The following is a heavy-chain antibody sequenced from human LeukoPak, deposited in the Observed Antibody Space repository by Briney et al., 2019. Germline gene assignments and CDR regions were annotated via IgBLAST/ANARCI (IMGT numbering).Heavy chain of an antibody. V-gene: IGHV3-7*01. CDR2: IKEDGSEK. CDR3: ARVYLGAFDI. Sequence: PGGSLRLSCAASGFSFSSHGMSWVRQAPGKGLEWVANIKEDGSEKYYVDSVKGRFTISRDNAKNSLYLQMNSLRAEDTAVYYCARVYLGAFDIWGQGTMVTVSS. D-gene: IGHD2-2*01. CDR1: GFSFSSHG. J-gene: IGHJ3*02.